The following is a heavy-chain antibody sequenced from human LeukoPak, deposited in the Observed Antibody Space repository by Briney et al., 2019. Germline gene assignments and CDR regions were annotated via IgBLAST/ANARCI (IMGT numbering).Heavy chain of an antibody. CDR3: ARAPRGYSGYVLFDY. J-gene: IGHJ4*02. V-gene: IGHV3-48*04. CDR2: ISSSSSTI. Sequence: GGSLRLSCAASGFTFSSYSMNWVRQAPGKGLEWVSYISSSSSTIYYADSVKGRFTISRDNAKNSLYLQMNSLRAEDTAVYYCARAPRGYSGYVLFDYWGQGTLVTVSS. CDR1: GFTFSSYS. D-gene: IGHD5-12*01.